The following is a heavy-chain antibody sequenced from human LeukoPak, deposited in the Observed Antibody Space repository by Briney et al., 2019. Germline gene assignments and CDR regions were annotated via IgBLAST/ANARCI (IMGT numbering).Heavy chain of an antibody. CDR2: INSDGSST. J-gene: IGHJ5*02. CDR1: GFTFSSYN. CDR3: ARDGVEFYNWFDP. V-gene: IGHV3-74*01. D-gene: IGHD2-21*01. Sequence: GGSLRLSCAASGFTFSSYNMNWVRQAPGKGLEWVSRINSDGSSTTYADSVKGRFTISRDNAKNTLYLQMNSLRAEDTAVYYCARDGVEFYNWFDPWGQGTLVTVSS.